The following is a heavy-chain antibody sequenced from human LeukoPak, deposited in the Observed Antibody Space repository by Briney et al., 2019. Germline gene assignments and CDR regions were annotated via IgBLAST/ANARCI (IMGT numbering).Heavy chain of an antibody. CDR1: GFTFSSYA. D-gene: IGHD3-16*01. J-gene: IGHJ3*02. V-gene: IGHV3-30-3*01. CDR3: ARDIMMVGFDAFDI. Sequence: GGSLRLSCAASGFTFSSYAMHWVRQAPGMGLEWVAVISYDGSNKYYADSVKGRFTISRDNSKNTLYLQMNSLRAEDTAVYYCARDIMMVGFDAFDIWGQGTMVTVSS. CDR2: ISYDGSNK.